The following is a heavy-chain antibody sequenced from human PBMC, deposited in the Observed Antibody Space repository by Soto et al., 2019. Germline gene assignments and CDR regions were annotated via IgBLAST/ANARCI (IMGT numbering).Heavy chain of an antibody. J-gene: IGHJ4*02. CDR3: ASGIQLWSAKLNFDY. CDR1: GVTFSSYS. Sequence: GGSLRLSCAASGVTFSSYSMNWVRQAPGKGLEWVSSISSSSSYIYYADSVKGRFTISRDNAKNSLYLQMNSLRAEDTAVYYCASGIQLWSAKLNFDYWGQGTLVTVSS. D-gene: IGHD5-18*01. V-gene: IGHV3-21*01. CDR2: ISSSSSYI.